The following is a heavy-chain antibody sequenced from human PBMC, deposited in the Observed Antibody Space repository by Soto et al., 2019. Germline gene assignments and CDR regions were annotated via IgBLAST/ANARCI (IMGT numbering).Heavy chain of an antibody. CDR1: GFTFSSYG. CDR3: AKDKRHRQYSSSSGPYYYYYGMDV. Sequence: QVQLVESGGGVVQPGRSLRLSCAASGFTFSSYGMHWVRQAPGKGLEWVAVISYDGSNKYYADSVKGRFTISRDNSKNTLYLQMNGLRAEDTAVYYCAKDKRHRQYSSSSGPYYYYYGMDVWGQGTTVTVSS. D-gene: IGHD6-6*01. V-gene: IGHV3-30*18. CDR2: ISYDGSNK. J-gene: IGHJ6*02.